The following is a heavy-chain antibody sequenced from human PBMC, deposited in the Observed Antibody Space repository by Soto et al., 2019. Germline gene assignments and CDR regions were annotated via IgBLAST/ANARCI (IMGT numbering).Heavy chain of an antibody. CDR3: ARDSELVDNYASGSYLDY. CDR2: IIPSGGGT. D-gene: IGHD3-10*01. CDR1: GYSVTNYY. V-gene: IGHV1-46*01. Sequence: QVQLVQSGAEVKKPGASVKVSCQASGYSVTNYYMHWVRQAPGQGLEWMGIIIPSGGGTNYAQKFQGRVTMTRDTSTSTVYMELRSLRSEDTAMYYCARDSELVDNYASGSYLDYWGQGTLVTVSS. J-gene: IGHJ4*02.